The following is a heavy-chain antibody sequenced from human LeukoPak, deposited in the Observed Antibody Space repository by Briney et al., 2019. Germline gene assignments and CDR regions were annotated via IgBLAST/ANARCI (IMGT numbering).Heavy chain of an antibody. CDR2: IYYRGST. V-gene: IGHV4-31*01. CDR1: GGSISSGGYY. Sequence: PSQTLSLTCTVSGGSISSGGYYWSWIRQQPGKRLEWIGYIYYRGSTYYNPSLKSQVTISADTSKNQFSLKLSSVTAADTAVYYCATLGGSTNWRGYYYYGMDVWGQGTTVTVSS. D-gene: IGHD2-2*01. CDR3: ATLGGSTNWRGYYYYGMDV. J-gene: IGHJ6*02.